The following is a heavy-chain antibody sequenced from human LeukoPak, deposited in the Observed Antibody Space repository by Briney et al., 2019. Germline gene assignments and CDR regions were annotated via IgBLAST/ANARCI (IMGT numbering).Heavy chain of an antibody. CDR1: GGSFSGYY. V-gene: IGHV4-34*01. J-gene: IGHJ4*02. CDR2: INHRGST. CDR3: AREGPNLDS. Sequence: PSETLSLTCAVYGGSFSGYYWTWIRQPPGKGLEWIGEINHRGSTNYNPSLKSRVTISVDTSKNQFSLKLSSVTAADTAVYYCAREGPNLDSWGQGTLVTVSS.